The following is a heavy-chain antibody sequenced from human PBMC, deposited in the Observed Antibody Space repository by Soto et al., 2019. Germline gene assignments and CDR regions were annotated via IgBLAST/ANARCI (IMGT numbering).Heavy chain of an antibody. V-gene: IGHV1-46*01. D-gene: IGHD5-12*01. CDR2: INPSGGST. CDR1: GYTFTNYY. Sequence: ASVKVSCKASGYTFTNYYIHWVRQAPGQGLEWMGVINPSGGSTSYARKFQGRVTMTRDTSTSTVYMELTSLTSGDTAVYYCARGGPEMATIGSFDYWGQGTLVTVSS. CDR3: ARGGPEMATIGSFDY. J-gene: IGHJ4*02.